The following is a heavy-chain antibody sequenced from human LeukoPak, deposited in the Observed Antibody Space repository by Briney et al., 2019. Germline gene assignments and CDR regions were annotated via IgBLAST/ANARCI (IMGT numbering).Heavy chain of an antibody. V-gene: IGHV3-23*01. CDR2: ISGSGGST. CDR1: GFTFSSDA. J-gene: IGHJ4*02. Sequence: GGSLRLSCAASGFTFSSDAMSWVRQAPGKGLEWVSAISGSGGSTYYADSVKGRFTISRDNSKNTLYLQMNSLRAEDTAVYYCAKLLGIAVAGTLGYWGQGTLVTVSS. D-gene: IGHD6-19*01. CDR3: AKLLGIAVAGTLGY.